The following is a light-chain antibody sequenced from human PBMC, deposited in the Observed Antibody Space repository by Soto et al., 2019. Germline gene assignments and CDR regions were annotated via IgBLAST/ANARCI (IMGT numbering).Light chain of an antibody. CDR1: SSDIGTYDY. V-gene: IGLV2-14*03. Sequence: QSALTQPASVSGSPGQSIAISCNGTSSDIGTYDYVSWYQQHPGKAPKLMLFDVNHRPSGVSDRFFGSKSGNTASLTISGLKDEDEDDYYCSSYNTSSSVIFGGGTKLTVL. CDR3: SSYNTSSSVI. CDR2: DVN. J-gene: IGLJ2*01.